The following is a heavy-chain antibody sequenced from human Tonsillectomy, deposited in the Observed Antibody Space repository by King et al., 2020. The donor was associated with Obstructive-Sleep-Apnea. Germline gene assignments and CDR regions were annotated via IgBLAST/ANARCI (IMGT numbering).Heavy chain of an antibody. J-gene: IGHJ4*02. CDR1: GFTFSSYA. CDR2: ISYDGSNK. CDR3: ARGSGSGSMGGY. D-gene: IGHD3-10*01. Sequence: QLVQSGGGVVQPGRSLRLSCAASGFTFSSYAMHWVRQAPGKGLEGVAVISYDGSNKYYADSVKGRFTISRDNSKNTLYLQMNSLRAEDTAVYYCARGSGSGSMGGYWGQGTLVTVSS. V-gene: IGHV3-30-3*01.